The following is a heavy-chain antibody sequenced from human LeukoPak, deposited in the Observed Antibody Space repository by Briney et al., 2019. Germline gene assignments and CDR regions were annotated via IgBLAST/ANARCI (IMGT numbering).Heavy chain of an antibody. CDR2: INHSGST. D-gene: IGHD3-22*01. Sequence: PSETLSLTCAVYGGSFSGYYWSWIRQPPGKGLEWIGEINHSGSTNYNPSLKSRVTISVDTSKNHFSLKLSSVTAADTAVYCCARMEYYYDSSGYYYYWGQGTLVTVSS. V-gene: IGHV4-34*01. J-gene: IGHJ4*02. CDR3: ARMEYYYDSSGYYYY. CDR1: GGSFSGYY.